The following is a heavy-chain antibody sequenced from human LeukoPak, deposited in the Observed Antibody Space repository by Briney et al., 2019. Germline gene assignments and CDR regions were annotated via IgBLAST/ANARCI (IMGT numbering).Heavy chain of an antibody. J-gene: IGHJ4*02. V-gene: IGHV3-30*18. D-gene: IGHD2-2*01. CDR1: GFTFSSYG. Sequence: TGGSLRLSCAASGFTFSSYGMHWVRQAPGKGLEWVAVISYDGSNKYYADSVKGRFTISRDNSKNTLYLQMNSLRAEDTAVYYCAKGCSSTSCFDYWGQGTLVTVSS. CDR2: ISYDGSNK. CDR3: AKGCSSTSCFDY.